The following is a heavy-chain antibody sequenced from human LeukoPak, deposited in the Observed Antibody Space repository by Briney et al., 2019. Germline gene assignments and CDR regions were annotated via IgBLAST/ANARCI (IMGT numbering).Heavy chain of an antibody. D-gene: IGHD3-10*01. CDR3: ASGITMVRGVIIKRGDAFDI. J-gene: IGHJ3*02. CDR2: INPSGGST. Sequence: GASVKVSCKASGYTFTSYYMHWVRQAPGQGLEWMGIINPSGGSTSYAQKFQGRVTMTRDTSTSTVYMELSSLRSEDTAAYYCASGITMVRGVIIKRGDAFDIWGQGTMVTVSS. V-gene: IGHV1-46*01. CDR1: GYTFTSYY.